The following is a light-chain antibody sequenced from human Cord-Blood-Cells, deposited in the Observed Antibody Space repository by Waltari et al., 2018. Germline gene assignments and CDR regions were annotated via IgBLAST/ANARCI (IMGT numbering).Light chain of an antibody. CDR1: QSVSSSY. Sequence: EIVLTLSPGTVSLSPGERATLSCRASQSVSSSYLAWYQQKPGQAPRLLIYGASRRATVLADMFSGSGSATDFTPTISRLDPEDFAVYYCQQYGSSYSFGQGTKLEIK. CDR3: QQYGSSYS. CDR2: GAS. J-gene: IGKJ2*03. V-gene: IGKV3-20*01.